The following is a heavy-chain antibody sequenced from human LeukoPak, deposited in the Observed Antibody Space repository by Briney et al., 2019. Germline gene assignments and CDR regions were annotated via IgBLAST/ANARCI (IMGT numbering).Heavy chain of an antibody. D-gene: IGHD3-9*01. V-gene: IGHV3-74*01. CDR1: GFTFSSYW. J-gene: IGHJ4*02. CDR3: AKEEDYYDILTGYYTYYFDY. CDR2: IRGDGSST. Sequence: GGSLRLSCAASGFTFSSYWMHWVRQAPGKGLVWVSRIRGDGSSTFYADSVKGRFTISRDNAKNTLYLQINSLRAEDTAVYYCAKEEDYYDILTGYYTYYFDYWGQGTLVTVSS.